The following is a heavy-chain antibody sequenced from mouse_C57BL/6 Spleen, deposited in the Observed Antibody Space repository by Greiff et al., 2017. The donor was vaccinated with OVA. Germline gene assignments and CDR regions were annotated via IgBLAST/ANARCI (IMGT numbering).Heavy chain of an antibody. CDR2: IRNKANGYTT. CDR1: GFTFTDYY. J-gene: IGHJ3*01. CDR3: ARTPPGGWFAY. Sequence: EVHLVESGGGLVQPGGSLSLSCAASGFTFTDYYMSWVRQPPGKALEWLGFIRNKANGYTTEYSASVKGRFTISSDNSQSILYLQMHGPTTEDGAPYYCARTPPGGWFAYWGQGTLVTVSA. V-gene: IGHV7-3*01.